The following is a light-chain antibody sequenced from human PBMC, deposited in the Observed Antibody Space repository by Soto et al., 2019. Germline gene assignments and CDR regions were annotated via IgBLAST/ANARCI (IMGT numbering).Light chain of an antibody. CDR2: AAS. CDR3: QHTYNTPFT. Sequence: DIQMTQAPSSLSASVGDRVTITCRASQSISRYVNWYQQKPRKAPRLLIFAASSLQGGVPSRFSGSGSGTDFTLTISSLQPEDFATYYCQHTYNTPFTFGPGTKVVIK. CDR1: QSISRY. J-gene: IGKJ3*01. V-gene: IGKV1-39*01.